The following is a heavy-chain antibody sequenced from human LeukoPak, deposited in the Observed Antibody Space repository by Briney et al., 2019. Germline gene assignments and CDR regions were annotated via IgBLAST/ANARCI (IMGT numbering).Heavy chain of an antibody. V-gene: IGHV3-21*01. J-gene: IGHJ4*02. CDR3: ARDGSSWSFDY. CDR1: GFTFSSYS. CDR2: ISSSSSYI. Sequence: GGSLRLSCAASGFTFSSYSMNWVRQAPGKGLEWVSSISSSSSYIYYADSVKGRFTISRDNAKNSLFLQMNSLTAEDTSVYYCARDGSSWSFDYWGQGTLVTVSS. D-gene: IGHD6-13*01.